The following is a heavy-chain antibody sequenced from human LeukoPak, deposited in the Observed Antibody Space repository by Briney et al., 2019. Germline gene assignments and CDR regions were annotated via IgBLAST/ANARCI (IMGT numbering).Heavy chain of an antibody. CDR2: INRDGSEK. D-gene: IGHD6-19*01. J-gene: IGHJ4*02. CDR3: ARLGPASSGWPESFDY. Sequence: GGSLRLSCAASGFTFSNYWMTWVRQAPGKGLEWVANINRDGSEKYYVDSVKGRFTISRDNAKNSLDLQMNSLRVEDTAVYYCARLGPASSGWPESFDYWGQGTLVTVSS. CDR1: GFTFSNYW. V-gene: IGHV3-7*03.